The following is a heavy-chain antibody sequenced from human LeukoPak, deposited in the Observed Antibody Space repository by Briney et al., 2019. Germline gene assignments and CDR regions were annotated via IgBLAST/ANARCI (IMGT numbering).Heavy chain of an antibody. CDR3: ARAVRNSRLSD. Sequence: GSLRLSCAASGFTFSSSWMTWVRQPPGKGLEWIGSIYYSGSTYYNPSLKSRVTISVDTSKNQFSLKLNSVTAADTAVYYCARAVRNSRLSDWGQGTLVTVSS. J-gene: IGHJ4*02. D-gene: IGHD6-25*01. CDR2: IYYSGST. CDR1: GFTFSSSW. V-gene: IGHV4-39*07.